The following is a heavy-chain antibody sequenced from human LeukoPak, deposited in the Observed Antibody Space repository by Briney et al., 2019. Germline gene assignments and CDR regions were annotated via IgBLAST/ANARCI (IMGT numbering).Heavy chain of an antibody. CDR2: ISAYNGNT. Sequence: ASVKVSCKASGYTFSNYGISWVRQAPGQGLEWMGWISAYNGNTNYAQKFQGRVTITADESTSTAYMELSSLRSEDTAVYYCARVPWLGPRVYYFDYWGQGTLVTVSS. CDR3: ARVPWLGPRVYYFDY. D-gene: IGHD6-19*01. J-gene: IGHJ4*02. V-gene: IGHV1-18*01. CDR1: GYTFSNYG.